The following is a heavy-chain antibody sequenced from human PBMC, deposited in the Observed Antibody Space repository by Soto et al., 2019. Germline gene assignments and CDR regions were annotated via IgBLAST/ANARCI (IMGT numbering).Heavy chain of an antibody. CDR2: IYYSGST. CDR3: ARNTHYDIYYMDV. V-gene: IGHV4-31*03. CDR1: GGSISSGGYY. Sequence: SETLSLTCTVSGGSISSGGYYWIWIRQHPGKGLEWIGYIYYSGSTYYNPSLKSRVTISVDTSKNQFSLKLSSVTAADTAVYYCARNTHYDIYYMDVWGKGTTVT. D-gene: IGHD3-9*01. J-gene: IGHJ6*03.